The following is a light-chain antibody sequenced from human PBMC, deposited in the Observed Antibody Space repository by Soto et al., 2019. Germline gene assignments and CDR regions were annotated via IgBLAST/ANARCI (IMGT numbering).Light chain of an antibody. Sequence: QSALTQPASVSGSPGQSITISCAGTSTDIGSYNYVSWYQQHPSRVPKLIIFDVSNRPSGVPDRFSGSKSGNTASLTISGLQAEDEADYYCSSYTGISTVVFGGGTKLTVL. CDR1: STDIGSYNY. CDR2: DVS. J-gene: IGLJ2*01. V-gene: IGLV2-14*03. CDR3: SSYTGISTVV.